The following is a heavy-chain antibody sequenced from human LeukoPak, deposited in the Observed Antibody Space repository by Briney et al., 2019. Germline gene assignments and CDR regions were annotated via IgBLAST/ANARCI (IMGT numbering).Heavy chain of an antibody. CDR1: GFTFSSYA. D-gene: IGHD3-3*01. CDR2: ISGSGGST. CDR3: ARALVRFLEWLPDGEVYFDY. J-gene: IGHJ4*02. Sequence: GGSLRLSCAASGFTFSSYAMSWVRQAPGRGLEWVSAISGSGGSTYYADSVKGRFTISRDNSKNTLYLQMNSLRAEDTAVYYCARALVRFLEWLPDGEVYFDYWGQGTLVTVSS. V-gene: IGHV3-23*01.